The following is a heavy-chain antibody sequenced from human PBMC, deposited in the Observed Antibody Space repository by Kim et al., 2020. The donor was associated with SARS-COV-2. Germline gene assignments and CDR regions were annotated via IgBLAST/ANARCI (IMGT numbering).Heavy chain of an antibody. CDR3: ARGPPRYSGSYYDY. J-gene: IGHJ4*02. Sequence: SARGRITISRDNAKSTLYLQMNGLRAEETAVYFCARGPPRYSGSYYDYWGQGTLVTVSS. D-gene: IGHD1-26*01. V-gene: IGHV3-74*01.